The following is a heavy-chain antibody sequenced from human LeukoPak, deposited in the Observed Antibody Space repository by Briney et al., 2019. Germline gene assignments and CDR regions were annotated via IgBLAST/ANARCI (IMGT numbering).Heavy chain of an antibody. V-gene: IGHV3-30*02. CDR2: IRYDGSNK. Sequence: GGSLRLSCAASGFTFSSYGMHWVRQGPGKGLEWVAFIRYDGSNKYYADSVKGRFTISRDNSKNTLYLQMNSLRAEDTAVYYCAKDYYGSGRWLFDYWGQGTLVTVSS. D-gene: IGHD3-10*01. CDR3: AKDYYGSGRWLFDY. J-gene: IGHJ4*02. CDR1: GFTFSSYG.